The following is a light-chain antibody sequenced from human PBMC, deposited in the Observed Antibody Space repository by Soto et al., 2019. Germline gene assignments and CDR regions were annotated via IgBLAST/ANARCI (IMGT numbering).Light chain of an antibody. CDR3: QQFDRVPLT. J-gene: IGKJ4*01. CDR2: DAS. V-gene: IGKV1-33*01. Sequence: DIQMTQSPSSLSASVGERVTITCQASQDISNYLNWYQQKPGKAPKLLIYDASNLETGVPSRFSGGGSGTDFTFTISSLQPEDIATYYCQQFDRVPLTFGGGTRVEIK. CDR1: QDISNY.